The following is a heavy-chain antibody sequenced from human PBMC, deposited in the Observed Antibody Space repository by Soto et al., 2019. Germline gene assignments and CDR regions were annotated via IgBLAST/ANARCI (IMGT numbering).Heavy chain of an antibody. CDR3: ARAGIAVAGIPWFDP. Sequence: EVQLVESGGGLVQPGGSLRLSCAASGFTFSSYSMNWVRQAPGKGLEWVSYISSSSSTIYYADSVKGRFTISRDNAKNSLYLQMNSLRDEDTAVYYCARAGIAVAGIPWFDPWGKGTLVTVSS. V-gene: IGHV3-48*02. CDR2: ISSSSSTI. D-gene: IGHD6-19*01. J-gene: IGHJ5*02. CDR1: GFTFSSYS.